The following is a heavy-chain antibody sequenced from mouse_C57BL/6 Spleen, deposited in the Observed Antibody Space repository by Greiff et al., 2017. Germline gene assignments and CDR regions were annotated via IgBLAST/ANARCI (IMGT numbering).Heavy chain of an antibody. D-gene: IGHD2-3*01. Sequence: QVQLKESGPGLVAPSQSLSITCTVSGFSLTSYGVSWVRQPPGKGLEWLGVIWGAGSTNYHSALISRLSISKDNSKSQVFLTLNSLQTDDTATYYCAKESDGSKGYCDVWGTGTTVTVSS. V-gene: IGHV2-3*01. CDR2: IWGAGST. CDR1: GFSLTSYG. J-gene: IGHJ1*03. CDR3: AKESDGSKGYCDV.